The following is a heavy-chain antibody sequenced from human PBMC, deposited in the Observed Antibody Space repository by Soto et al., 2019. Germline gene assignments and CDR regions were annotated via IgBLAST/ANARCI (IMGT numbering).Heavy chain of an antibody. CDR2: IIPIFGTA. CDR1: GGTFSSYA. J-gene: IGHJ6*02. D-gene: IGHD5-12*01. Sequence: QVQLVQSGAEVKKPGSSVKVSCKASGGTFSSYAISWVRQAPGQGLEWMGGIIPIFGTANYAQKFRGRVTITADESTSTAYMELSSLRSEDTAVYYCARAVGYSGYDYYYYYGMDVWGQGTTVTVSS. CDR3: ARAVGYSGYDYYYYYGMDV. V-gene: IGHV1-69*01.